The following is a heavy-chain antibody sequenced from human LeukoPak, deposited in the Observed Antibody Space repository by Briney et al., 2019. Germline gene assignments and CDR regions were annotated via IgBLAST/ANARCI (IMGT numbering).Heavy chain of an antibody. D-gene: IGHD5-24*01. CDR3: ARGERGDGYNYDGVFDY. Sequence: SVKVSCKASGGTFSSYAISWVRQAPGHGLEWMGRIIPIFGTANYAQKFQGRVTITTDESTSTAYMELSSLRSEDTAVYYCARGERGDGYNYDGVFDYWGQGTLLTVSS. V-gene: IGHV1-69*05. CDR1: GGTFSSYA. CDR2: IIPIFGTA. J-gene: IGHJ4*02.